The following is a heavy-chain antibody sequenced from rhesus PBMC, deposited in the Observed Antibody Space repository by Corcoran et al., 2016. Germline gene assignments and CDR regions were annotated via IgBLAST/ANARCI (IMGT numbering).Heavy chain of an antibody. CDR1: GYSISSGYG. D-gene: IGHD5-12*01. J-gene: IGHJ4*01. CDR3: ARIGGYSYSFGDY. V-gene: IGHV4-122*02. Sequence: QLQLQESGPGLVKPSETLSLTCAVSGYSISSGYGWSWIRQPPGKGLEWIGYISYGGSTSYNPSLKSRVTISRDTSKNQFSLKLSSVTAADTAVYYCARIGGYSYSFGDYWGQGVLVTVSS. CDR2: ISYGGST.